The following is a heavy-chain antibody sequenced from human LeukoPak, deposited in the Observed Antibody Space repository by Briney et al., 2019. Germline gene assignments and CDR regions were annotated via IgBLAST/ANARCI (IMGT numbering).Heavy chain of an antibody. CDR1: GGSISSYY. CDR2: IYYSGST. CDR3: ASSYGPGRYYYYMDA. D-gene: IGHD5-18*01. J-gene: IGHJ6*03. Sequence: SETLSLTCTVSGGSISSYYWSWIRQPPGKGLEWIGYIYYSGSTNYNPSLKSRVTISVDTSKNQFSLKLSSVTAADTAVYYCASSYGPGRYYYYMDAWGKGTTVTVSS. V-gene: IGHV4-59*01.